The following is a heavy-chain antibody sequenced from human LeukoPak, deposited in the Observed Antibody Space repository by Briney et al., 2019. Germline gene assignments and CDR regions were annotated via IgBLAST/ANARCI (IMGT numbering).Heavy chain of an antibody. CDR3: TTIKRGDIFGYFDF. Sequence: SETLSLTCTVSGGSMTTHHWNWIRQTPGKGLEWIGYVFDSGRAKVNPSLTSRVTLSTDTSKNQLSLRLSSVTAADTAVYYCTTIKRGDIFGYFDFWGQGILVTVSS. D-gene: IGHD5-18*01. J-gene: IGHJ4*02. V-gene: IGHV4-59*11. CDR1: GGSMTTHH. CDR2: VFDSGRA.